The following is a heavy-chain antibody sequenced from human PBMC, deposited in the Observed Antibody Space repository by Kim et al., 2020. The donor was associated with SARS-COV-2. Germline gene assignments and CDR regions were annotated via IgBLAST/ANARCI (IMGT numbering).Heavy chain of an antibody. Sequence: TGFAQKFQGRVTMTRNTSISTAFMELSSLRSEDTAVYYCGRGRGSRSFDYWGQGTLVTVSS. V-gene: IGHV1-8*01. CDR2: T. CDR3: GRGRGSRSFDY. D-gene: IGHD6-13*01. J-gene: IGHJ4*02.